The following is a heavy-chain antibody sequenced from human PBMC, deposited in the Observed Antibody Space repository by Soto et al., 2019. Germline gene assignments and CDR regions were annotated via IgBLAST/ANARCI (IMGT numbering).Heavy chain of an antibody. J-gene: IGHJ4*02. CDR1: GGSFSGYC. D-gene: IGHD3-3*01. Sequence: SETLSLTCAVYGGSFSGYCWSWIRQPPGKGLEWIGEINHSGSTNYNPSLKSRVTISVDTSKNQFSLKLSSVTAADTAVYYCARVQASRGSGYYNPFDYWGQGTLVTVSS. CDR2: INHSGST. V-gene: IGHV4-34*01. CDR3: ARVQASRGSGYYNPFDY.